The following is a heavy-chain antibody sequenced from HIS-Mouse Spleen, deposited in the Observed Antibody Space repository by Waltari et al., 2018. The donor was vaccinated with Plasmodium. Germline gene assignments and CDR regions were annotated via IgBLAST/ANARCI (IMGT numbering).Heavy chain of an antibody. J-gene: IGHJ2*01. CDR3: ASSWYWYFDL. CDR1: GFPFRSYG. CDR2: ISYDGSNK. V-gene: IGHV3-30*03. D-gene: IGHD6-13*01. Sequence: QVQLVESGGGVVQPGRSLRLSCAASGFPFRSYGMHWVRQAPGKGVEWVAVISYDGSNKYYADSVKGRFTISRDNSKNTLYLQMNSLRAEDTAVYYCASSWYWYFDLWGRGTLVTVSS.